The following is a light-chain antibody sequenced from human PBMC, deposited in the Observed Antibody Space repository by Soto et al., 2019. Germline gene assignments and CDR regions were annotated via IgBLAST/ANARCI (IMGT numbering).Light chain of an antibody. CDR3: QQSFSAPLA. Sequence: DIQMTQSPSSLSACVGDRVTIACRASRTISHYLNWYQQKPGKAPKLLIYAASSLQSGVPSRFSGSGSGTDFTLTISSLQPEDSATYYCQQSFSAPLAFGGGTKVEIK. V-gene: IGKV1-39*01. J-gene: IGKJ4*01. CDR2: AAS. CDR1: RTISHY.